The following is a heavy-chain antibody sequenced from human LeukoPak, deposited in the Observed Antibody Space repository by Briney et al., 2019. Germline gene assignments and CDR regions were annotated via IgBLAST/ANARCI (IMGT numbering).Heavy chain of an antibody. Sequence: GGSLRLSCMASGFSFISYAMNWVRQAPGKGLEWVSAISFTGSNTYYADSVRGRFTISRDNSKNMLYLHMDGLRAEDTATYFCAKNWEPRKDWFDTWGQGTLVTVSS. CDR3: AKNWEPRKDWFDT. CDR2: ISFTGSNT. CDR1: GFSFISYA. V-gene: IGHV3-23*01. J-gene: IGHJ5*02. D-gene: IGHD1-14*01.